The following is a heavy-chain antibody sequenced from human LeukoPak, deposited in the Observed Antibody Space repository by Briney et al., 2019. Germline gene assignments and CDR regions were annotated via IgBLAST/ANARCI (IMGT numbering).Heavy chain of an antibody. CDR1: GFTFGSPW. V-gene: IGHV3-74*01. D-gene: IGHD3-16*02. Sequence: GGSLRLSCAASGFTFGSPWMHWVRQAPGKGLVWVSRINSDGSATAYADSVKGRFTISRDNAENTLYLQMNSPRAEDTAVYYCTRGTAGYHSSYFDYWGQGTLVTVSS. CDR3: TRGTAGYHSSYFDY. CDR2: INSDGSAT. J-gene: IGHJ4*02.